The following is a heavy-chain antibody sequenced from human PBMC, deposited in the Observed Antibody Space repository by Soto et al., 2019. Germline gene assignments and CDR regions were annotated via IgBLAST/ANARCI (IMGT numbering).Heavy chain of an antibody. J-gene: IGHJ5*02. CDR2: IYWNEDE. Sequence: QITLKESGPTLVKPTQTLTLTCTFSGFSLRTGGAGVGWIRQPPGKALEWLALIYWNEDERYSPSLKSRLTITKDTSKNQVVLTRTNMDPVDTATYYCAHRGYGDYPRDNWFDPWGQGTLVTVSS. V-gene: IGHV2-5*01. D-gene: IGHD4-17*01. CDR3: AHRGYGDYPRDNWFDP. CDR1: GFSLRTGGAG.